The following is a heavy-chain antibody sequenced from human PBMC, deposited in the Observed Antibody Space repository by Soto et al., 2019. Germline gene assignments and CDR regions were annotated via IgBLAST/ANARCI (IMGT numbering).Heavy chain of an antibody. D-gene: IGHD3-3*01. CDR3: ARDLGGYDLLSGSYFYYYAMDV. CDR1: GYNFIAYA. J-gene: IGHJ6*02. V-gene: IGHV1-3*04. CDR2: INTGNGDT. Sequence: ASVKVSCKASGYNFIAYAIHWVRQAPGQRLEWMGWINTGNGDTKYAQNFQGKVTISRDTSASTAYMELSSLRSEDTAAYYCARDLGGYDLLSGSYFYYYAMDVWGQGTTVTVSS.